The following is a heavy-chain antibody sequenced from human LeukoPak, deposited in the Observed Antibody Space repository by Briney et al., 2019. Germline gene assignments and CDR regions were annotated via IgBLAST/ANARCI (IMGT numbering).Heavy chain of an antibody. D-gene: IGHD3-10*01. CDR1: GGSISSGSYY. Sequence: PSETLSLTCTVSGGSISSGSYYWGWIRQPPGKGLEWIGSIYYSGSTYYNPSLKSRVTISVDTSKNQFSLKLSSVTAADTAVYYCARGRGIWFGELYFDYWGQGTLVTVSS. CDR3: ARGRGIWFGELYFDY. J-gene: IGHJ4*02. V-gene: IGHV4-39*07. CDR2: IYYSGST.